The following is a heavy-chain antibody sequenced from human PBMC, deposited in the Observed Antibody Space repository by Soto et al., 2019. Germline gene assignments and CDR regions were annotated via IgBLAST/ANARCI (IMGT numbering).Heavy chain of an antibody. CDR3: AEGPHYYDSSGYYPQPFDY. Sequence: EVQLLESGGGLVQPGGSLRLSCAASGFTFSSYAMSWVRQAPGKGLEWVSAISGSGGSTYYADSVKGRFTISRDNSKNTLYLQMNSLRAEDTAVYYCAEGPHYYDSSGYYPQPFDYWGQGTLVTVSS. D-gene: IGHD3-22*01. V-gene: IGHV3-23*01. J-gene: IGHJ4*02. CDR2: ISGSGGST. CDR1: GFTFSSYA.